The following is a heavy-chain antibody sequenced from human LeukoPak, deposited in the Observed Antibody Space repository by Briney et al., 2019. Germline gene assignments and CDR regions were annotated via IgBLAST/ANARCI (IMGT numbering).Heavy chain of an antibody. Sequence: ASVTVSCKASGYTFTGYYMHWVRQAPGQGLERMGWINPNSGGTNYAQKFQGRVTMTRDTSISTAYMELSRLRSDDTAVYYCARPLGVVIPYNWFDPWGQGTLVTVSS. J-gene: IGHJ5*02. CDR2: INPNSGGT. CDR1: GYTFTGYY. D-gene: IGHD3-3*01. V-gene: IGHV1-2*02. CDR3: ARPLGVVIPYNWFDP.